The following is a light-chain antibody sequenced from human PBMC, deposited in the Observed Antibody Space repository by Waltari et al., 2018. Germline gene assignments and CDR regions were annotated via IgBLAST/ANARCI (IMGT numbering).Light chain of an antibody. Sequence: SSQSVLYSSNNKNQLAWYQQKPGQPPKLLIYWASTRESGVPDRFSGSGSGTDFTLTISVLQAEDVAVYYCQQYYITPYTFGQGTKLDIK. CDR2: WAS. V-gene: IGKV4-1*01. J-gene: IGKJ2*01. CDR3: QQYYITPYT. CDR1: QSVLYSSNNKNQ.